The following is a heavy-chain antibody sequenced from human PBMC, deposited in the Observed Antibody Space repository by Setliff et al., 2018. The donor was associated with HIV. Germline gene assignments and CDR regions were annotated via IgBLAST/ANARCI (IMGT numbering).Heavy chain of an antibody. J-gene: IGHJ4*02. CDR1: GGSISSGDYY. D-gene: IGHD3-22*01. V-gene: IGHV4-30-4*08. CDR2: IYYSGST. CDR3: ARDGDDSSGYYLGY. Sequence: TLSLTCTVSGGSISSGDYYWSWIRQLPGKGLEWIGYIYYSGSTYYNPSLKSRVTISVDTSKNQFSLKLSSVTAADTAVYYCARDGDDSSGYYLGYWGQGTLVTVSS.